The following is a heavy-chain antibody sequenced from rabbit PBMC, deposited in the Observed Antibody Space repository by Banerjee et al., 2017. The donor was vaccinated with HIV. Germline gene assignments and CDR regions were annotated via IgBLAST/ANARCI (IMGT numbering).Heavy chain of an antibody. CDR1: GFSFSSNYY. CDR2: IYTGSSGST. Sequence: QSLEESGGDLVKPGASLTLTCTASGFSFSSNYYMCWVRQAPGKGLEWIACIYTGSSGSTYYASWAKGRFSISKTSSTTVTLQMTSLTAADTATYFCARGGSAAAFNFRGQGTLVTVS. V-gene: IGHV1S40*01. J-gene: IGHJ6*01. CDR3: ARGGSAAAFNF. D-gene: IGHD4-2*01.